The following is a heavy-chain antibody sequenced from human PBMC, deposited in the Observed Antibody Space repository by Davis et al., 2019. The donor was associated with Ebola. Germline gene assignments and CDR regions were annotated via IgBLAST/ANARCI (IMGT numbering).Heavy chain of an antibody. CDR2: ISHHNGDT. Sequence: SETLSLTFGVYGGSFSDYFWSWIRQPPQKGLEWIGEISHHNGDTNYNPSLSSRVAISVDSSKRQFSLKINSVTAAETATYYCARTTKTNIEGSGLGYNSFDSWGQGVLVSVSS. CDR3: ARTTKTNIEGSGLGYNSFDS. CDR1: GGSFSDYF. D-gene: IGHD2/OR15-2a*01. V-gene: IGHV4-34*01. J-gene: IGHJ5*01.